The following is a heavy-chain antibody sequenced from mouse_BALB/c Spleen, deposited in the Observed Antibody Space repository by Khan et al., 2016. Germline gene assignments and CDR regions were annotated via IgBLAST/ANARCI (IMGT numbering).Heavy chain of an antibody. CDR1: GDSIPSGY. Sequence: EVQLQESGPSLVKPSQTLSLTCSVPGDSIPSGYWHWIRKFPGNKLEYMGYISYSGSTYYNPSLKSRISITRDTSKNPYNLHFNSVTTEDTATQYCTRTYFRRIPYYSDYRGQGTTLTVSS. V-gene: IGHV3-8*02. CDR3: TRTYFRRIPYYSDY. J-gene: IGHJ2*01. CDR2: ISYSGST. D-gene: IGHD1-1*01.